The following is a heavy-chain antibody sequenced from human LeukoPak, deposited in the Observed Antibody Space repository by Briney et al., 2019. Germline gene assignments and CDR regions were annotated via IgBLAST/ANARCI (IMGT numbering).Heavy chain of an antibody. CDR1: GFTFSSYE. V-gene: IGHV3-48*03. CDR2: ISSSGSII. Sequence: GGSLRLSCEASGFTFSSYEMNWVRQAPGKGLEWVSYISSSGSIIYYGDSVKGRFTISRDNAKNSLYLQMNSLRAEDTAVYYCARYASGSINWGQGTLVTVS. CDR3: ARYASGSIN. D-gene: IGHD3-10*01. J-gene: IGHJ4*02.